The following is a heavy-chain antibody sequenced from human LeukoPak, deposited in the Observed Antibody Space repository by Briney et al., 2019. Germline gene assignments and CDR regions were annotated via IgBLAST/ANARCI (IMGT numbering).Heavy chain of an antibody. J-gene: IGHJ6*03. CDR1: GGSISSSSYY. CDR3: ARQFTDDFWSGYPSYYYMDV. D-gene: IGHD3-3*01. Sequence: SETLSLTCTVSGGSISSSSYYWGWIRQPPGKGLEWIGSIYYSGSTYYNPSLKSRVTISVDTSKNQFSLKLSPVTAADTAVYYCARQFTDDFWSGYPSYYYMDVWGKGTTVTVSS. CDR2: IYYSGST. V-gene: IGHV4-39*01.